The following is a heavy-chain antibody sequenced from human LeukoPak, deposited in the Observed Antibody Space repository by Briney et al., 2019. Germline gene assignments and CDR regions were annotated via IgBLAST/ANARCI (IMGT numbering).Heavy chain of an antibody. CDR3: ARAPYSSSWSVTWFDP. CDR2: IYYSGST. Sequence: SETLSLTCTVSGGSISSYYWSWIRQPPGKGLGWIGYIYYSGSTNYNPSLKSRVTISVDTSKNQFSLKLSSVTAADTAVYYCARAPYSSSWSVTWFDPWGQGTLVTVSS. CDR1: GGSISSYY. V-gene: IGHV4-59*01. J-gene: IGHJ5*02. D-gene: IGHD6-13*01.